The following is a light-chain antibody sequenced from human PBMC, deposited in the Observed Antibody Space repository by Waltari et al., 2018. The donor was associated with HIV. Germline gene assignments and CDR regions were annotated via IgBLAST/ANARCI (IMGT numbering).Light chain of an antibody. V-gene: IGLV1-40*01. CDR3: QSYDSGLRV. CDR1: SSNIGAGSD. J-gene: IGLJ3*02. CDR2: DNN. Sequence: QSVLTQPPSVSGAPGQRVTISCTGSSSNIGAGSDVHWYQQLPGTAPKLLIYDNNTRPSGVPDRCSVSKSGTSASLAITGLQAEDEADYYGQSYDSGLRVFGGGTKLTVL.